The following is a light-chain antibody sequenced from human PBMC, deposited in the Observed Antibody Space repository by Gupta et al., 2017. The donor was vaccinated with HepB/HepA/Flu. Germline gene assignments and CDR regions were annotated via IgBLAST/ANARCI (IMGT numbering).Light chain of an antibody. Sequence: QSALTQPRSVSGSPGPSVTISCNGTSSDVGGSKYVSWYQQYPGKAPKLMLYDVSERLSGVPDRFAGSKSGNTASLTISGLQAEDEAEYHCSAYAGTHTVVFGGGTELTVL. J-gene: IGLJ3*02. CDR2: DVS. CDR1: SSDVGGSKY. V-gene: IGLV2-11*01. CDR3: SAYAGTHTVV.